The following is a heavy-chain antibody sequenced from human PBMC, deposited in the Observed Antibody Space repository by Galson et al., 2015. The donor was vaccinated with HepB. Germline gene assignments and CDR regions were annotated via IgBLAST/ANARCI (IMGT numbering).Heavy chain of an antibody. V-gene: IGHV3-23*01. Sequence: SLRLSCAASGFTFSSYAMSWVRQAPGKGLEWVSAISGSGGSTHYADSVRGRFTISRDNSKNTLYLQMNSLRAEDTAVYYCAKDGVADTGWYFDLRGRGTLVTVSS. J-gene: IGHJ2*01. CDR1: GFTFSSYA. D-gene: IGHD6-19*01. CDR2: ISGSGGST. CDR3: AKDGVADTGWYFDL.